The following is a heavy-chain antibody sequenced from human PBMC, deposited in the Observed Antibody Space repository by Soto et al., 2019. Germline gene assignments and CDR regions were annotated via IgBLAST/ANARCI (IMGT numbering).Heavy chain of an antibody. CDR3: VRYHGARVYSDY. J-gene: IGHJ4*02. D-gene: IGHD6-6*01. V-gene: IGHV4-4*02. CDR1: GGSISSSNW. CDR2: IYYSGRT. Sequence: SETLSLTCAVSGGSISSSNWWSWVRQPPGKGLEWIGYIYYSGRTYYNPSLKSRVTISIDTSMNQFSLNLNSVTAADTAVYFFVRYHGARVYSDYWGQRTLDPV.